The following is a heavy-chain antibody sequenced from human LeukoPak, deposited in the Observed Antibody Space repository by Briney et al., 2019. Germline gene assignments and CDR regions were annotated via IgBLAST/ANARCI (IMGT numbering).Heavy chain of an antibody. J-gene: IGHJ6*03. CDR3: ARLAYCSNDVCYSNYYYSMDV. CDR2: IYPDDSDT. CDR1: GYTFSSNW. Sequence: GESLKISCKGSGYTFSSNWIGWVRQMPGKGLEWMGIIYPDDSDTRYSPSFQGQVTISADKSISTAYLQWSSLKASDTAMYYCARLAYCSNDVCYSNYYYSMDVWGKGTTVTVSS. D-gene: IGHD2-8*01. V-gene: IGHV5-51*01.